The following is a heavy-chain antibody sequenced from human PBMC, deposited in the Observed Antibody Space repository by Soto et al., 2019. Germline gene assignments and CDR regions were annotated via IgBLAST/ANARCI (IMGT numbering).Heavy chain of an antibody. CDR3: ATSDSSSWYGDFDY. CDR2: FDPEDGET. V-gene: IGHV1-24*01. Sequence: GASVKVSCKVSGYTLTELSMHWVRQAPGKGLEWMGGFDPEDGETIYAQKFQGRVTMTEDTSTDTAYMELSSLRSEDTAVYYCATSDSSSWYGDFDYWGQGTLVTVSS. CDR1: GYTLTELS. D-gene: IGHD6-13*01. J-gene: IGHJ4*02.